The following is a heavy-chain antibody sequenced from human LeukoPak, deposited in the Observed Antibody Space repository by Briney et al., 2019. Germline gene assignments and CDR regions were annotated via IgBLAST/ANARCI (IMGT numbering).Heavy chain of an antibody. CDR3: SRPTIAAAGNFEY. J-gene: IGHJ4*02. Sequence: GGSLRLSCAASGFTFSDYYMSWIRQAPGKGLERDSHISSFSNFRSYADAVKGRFTISRDNASHSLYLQVNSLRDEDTALYYGSRPTIAAAGNFEYWGQGTLVTVSS. D-gene: IGHD6-13*01. V-gene: IGHV3-11*03. CDR1: GFTFSDYY. CDR2: ISSFSNFR.